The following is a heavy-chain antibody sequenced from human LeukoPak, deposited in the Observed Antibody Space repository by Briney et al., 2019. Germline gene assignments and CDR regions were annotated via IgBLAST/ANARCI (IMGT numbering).Heavy chain of an antibody. CDR3: ARAPSEIGGYYPEYFRH. CDR2: IKSDGST. V-gene: IGHV3-74*01. CDR1: VFTFSSYW. D-gene: IGHD3-22*01. Sequence: PGGSLRLSCAASVFTFSSYWMLWVRQAPGKGLVWVSRIKSDGSTNYADSVKGRFTISRDNAKNTVSLQMNSLRAEDTGVYYCARAPSEIGGYYPEYFRHWGQGTLVTVSS. J-gene: IGHJ1*01.